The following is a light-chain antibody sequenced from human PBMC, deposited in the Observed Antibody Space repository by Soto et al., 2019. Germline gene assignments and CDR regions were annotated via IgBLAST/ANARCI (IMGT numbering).Light chain of an antibody. CDR1: NIGSKS. CDR2: DDS. J-gene: IGLJ3*02. V-gene: IGLV3-21*02. CDR3: QLWDSRMGRRV. Sequence: SYELTQPPSVSVAPGQTARITCGGNNIGSKSVHWYQQKPGLAPVLVVYDDSDRPSGIPGRFSGSNSGNTATLTISGVEAGDEADYYCQLWDSRMGRRVFGGGTQLTVL.